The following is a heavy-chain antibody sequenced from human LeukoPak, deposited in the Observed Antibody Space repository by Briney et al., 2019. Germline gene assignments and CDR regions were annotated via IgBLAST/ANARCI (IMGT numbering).Heavy chain of an antibody. Sequence: ASVKVSCKASGGTFSSYAISWVRQAPGQGLEWMGGIIPIFGTANYAQKFQGRVTITADESTSTAYMELSSLRSEDTAAYYCARGIVVVPASTYYYCGMDVWGKGTTVTVSS. CDR2: IIPIFGTA. CDR3: ARGIVVVPASTYYYCGMDV. J-gene: IGHJ6*04. V-gene: IGHV1-69*13. CDR1: GGTFSSYA. D-gene: IGHD2-2*01.